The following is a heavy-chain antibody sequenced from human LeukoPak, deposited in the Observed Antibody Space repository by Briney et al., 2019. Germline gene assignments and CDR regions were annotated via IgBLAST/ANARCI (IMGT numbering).Heavy chain of an antibody. CDR2: INPSGGST. CDR1: GHTFTSYY. J-gene: IGHJ5*02. Sequence: ASVKVSCKASGHTFTSYYMHWVRQAPGQGLEWMGIINPSGGSTSYAQKFQGRVTMTRDTSTSTAYMELSSLRSEDTAVYYCARVSGYSSSWTPNWFDPWGQGTLVTVSS. D-gene: IGHD6-13*01. V-gene: IGHV1-46*01. CDR3: ARVSGYSSSWTPNWFDP.